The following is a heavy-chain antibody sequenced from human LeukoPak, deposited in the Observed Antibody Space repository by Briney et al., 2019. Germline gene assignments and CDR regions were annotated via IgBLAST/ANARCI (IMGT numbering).Heavy chain of an antibody. J-gene: IGHJ4*02. V-gene: IGHV4-59*12. CDR3: ARDSSSSWYYFDY. D-gene: IGHD6-13*01. Sequence: TSETLSLTCTVSGGSISSYYWSWIRQPPGKGLEWIGYIYYSGSTNYNPSLKSRVTISVDRSKNQFSLKLSSVTAADTAVYYCARDSSSSWYYFDYWGQGTLVTVSS. CDR1: GGSISSYY. CDR2: IYYSGST.